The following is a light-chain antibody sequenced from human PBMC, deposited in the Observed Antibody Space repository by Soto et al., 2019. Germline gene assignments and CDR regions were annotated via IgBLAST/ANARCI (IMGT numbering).Light chain of an antibody. CDR2: AAS. CDR3: QQYNNWLRT. V-gene: IGKV3-15*01. J-gene: IGKJ1*01. Sequence: EIVMAQSPATLSVSPGEWATLSCRASQSVRSNLAWYQQRPGQAPRLLIYAASTRATVIPARFSGSGSGTEFTLIIASLQSEDFAVYYCQQYNNWLRTFCHVTKVDNK. CDR1: QSVRSN.